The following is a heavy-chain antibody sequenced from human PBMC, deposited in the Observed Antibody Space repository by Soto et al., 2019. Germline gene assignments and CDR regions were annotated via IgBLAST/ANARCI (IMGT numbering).Heavy chain of an antibody. CDR1: GGTFSSYT. J-gene: IGHJ3*02. Sequence: SVKVSCKASGGTFSSYTISWVRQAPGQGLEWMGRIIPILGIANYAQKFQGRVTITADKSTSTAYMELSSLRSEDTAVYYCASNRGYVLGALAFDIWCQGTMVTVS. V-gene: IGHV1-69*02. CDR3: ASNRGYVLGALAFDI. D-gene: IGHD5-12*01. CDR2: IIPILGIA.